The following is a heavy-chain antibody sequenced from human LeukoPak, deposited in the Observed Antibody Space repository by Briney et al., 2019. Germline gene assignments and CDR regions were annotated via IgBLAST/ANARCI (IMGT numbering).Heavy chain of an antibody. CDR1: GFTFSSNS. J-gene: IGHJ4*02. V-gene: IGHV3-21*01. CDR3: ARSADGRHFDY. CDR2: ISSSSSYI. Sequence: GGSLRLSCAASGFTFSSNSMNWVRQAPGKGLEWVSSISSSSSYIYYADSVKGRFTISRDNAKNSLYLQMNSLRAEDTAVYYCARSADGRHFDYWGQGTLVTVSS.